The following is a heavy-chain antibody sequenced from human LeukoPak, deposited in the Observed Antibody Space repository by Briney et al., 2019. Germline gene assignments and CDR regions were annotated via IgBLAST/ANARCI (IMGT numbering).Heavy chain of an antibody. Sequence: SETLSLTCTVSGGSISSYYWSWIRQPAGKGLEWIGRIYTSGSTNYNPSLKSRVTMSVDTSKNQFSLKLSSVTAADTAVYYCARVLRLGINYYFDYWGHGTLVTVSS. CDR3: ARVLRLGINYYFDY. J-gene: IGHJ4*01. D-gene: IGHD3-3*01. CDR2: IYTSGST. CDR1: GGSISSYY. V-gene: IGHV4-4*07.